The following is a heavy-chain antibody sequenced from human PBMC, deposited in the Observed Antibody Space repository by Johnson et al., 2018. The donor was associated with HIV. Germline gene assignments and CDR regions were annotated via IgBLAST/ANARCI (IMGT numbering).Heavy chain of an antibody. CDR2: ISYDESNN. CDR1: GFTFDDYG. Sequence: QMQLVESGGGVVRPGGSLRLSCAASGFTFDDYGMSWVRQAPGKGLEWVAFISYDESNNYYADSVKGRFTISRDNSKSTLFLQMSILRGEDTGVYYCAKSLGQQLWLQAAFDIWGQGTMVTVSS. J-gene: IGHJ3*02. CDR3: AKSLGQQLWLQAAFDI. V-gene: IGHV3-30*18. D-gene: IGHD5-18*01.